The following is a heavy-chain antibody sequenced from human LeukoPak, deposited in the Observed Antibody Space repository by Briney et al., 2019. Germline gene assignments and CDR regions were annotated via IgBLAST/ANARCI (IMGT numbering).Heavy chain of an antibody. CDR1: GGSFSGYY. J-gene: IGHJ4*02. CDR2: INHSGST. Sequence: PSETLSLTCAVYGGSFSGYYWSWIRQPPGKGLEWIGEINHSGSTNYNPSLKSRVTISVDTSKNQFSLKLSSVTAADTAVYYCASSELWFGVFDYWGQGTLVTVSS. D-gene: IGHD3-10*01. CDR3: ASSELWFGVFDY. V-gene: IGHV4-34*01.